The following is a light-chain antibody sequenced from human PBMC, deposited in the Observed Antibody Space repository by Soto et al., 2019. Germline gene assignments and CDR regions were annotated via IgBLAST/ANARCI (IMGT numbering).Light chain of an antibody. J-gene: IGKJ5*01. CDR3: QQHNQWPIT. V-gene: IGKV3D-15*01. CDR2: YIS. CDR1: QSSFNF. Sequence: EIVITQSPATLSVSPGETASPSCRASQSSFNFLAWYQQKPGQAPRLLIYYISTRATGIPARFSGSGSGTEFTLTINSLQSEDSAVYYCQQHNQWPITFGQGTRLEIK.